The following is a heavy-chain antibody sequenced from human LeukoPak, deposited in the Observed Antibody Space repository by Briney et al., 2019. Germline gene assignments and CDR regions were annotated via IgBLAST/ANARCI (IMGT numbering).Heavy chain of an antibody. V-gene: IGHV3-7*01. D-gene: IGHD6-13*01. CDR1: GFSFSKYW. CDR2: ISQDGSQK. J-gene: IGHJ5*01. CDR3: VRSKVVAEAGKSWFDP. Sequence: PWGSLRLSCAASGFSFSKYWMNWVRQAPGKGLEWVATISQDGSQKYLADFVKGRFTISRDNARNSLYLQMTSLRGDDTAVYYCVRSKVVAEAGKSWFDPWGQGTRVTVTS.